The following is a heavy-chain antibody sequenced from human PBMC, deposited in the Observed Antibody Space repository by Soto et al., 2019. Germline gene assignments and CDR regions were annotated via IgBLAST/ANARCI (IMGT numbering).Heavy chain of an antibody. V-gene: IGHV6-1*01. D-gene: IGHD2-15*01. CDR2: TFYRSKWYN. CDR3: ARGVASHRGDWLDR. J-gene: IGHJ5*02. CDR1: GDSLSSNSAA. Sequence: SQTLSLTCAISGDSLSSNSAAWNWIRQSPSRGLEWLGRTFYRSKWYNDYALSVKSRITVTPDTSKNQFSLQLNSVTPEDTAVYYCARGVASHRGDWLDRWGQGTQVTVSS.